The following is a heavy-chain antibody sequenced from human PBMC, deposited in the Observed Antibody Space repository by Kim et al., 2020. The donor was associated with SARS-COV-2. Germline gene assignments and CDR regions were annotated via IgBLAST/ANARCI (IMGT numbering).Heavy chain of an antibody. D-gene: IGHD6-19*01. CDR1: GGSISSYY. J-gene: IGHJ4*02. CDR2: IYYSGST. CDR3: ARASGWYGDYFDY. V-gene: IGHV4-59*01. Sequence: SETLSLTCTVSGGSISSYYWSWIRQPPGKGLEWIGYIYYSGSTNYNPSLKSRVTISVDTSKNQFSLKLSSVTAADTAVYYCARASGWYGDYFDYWGQGTL.